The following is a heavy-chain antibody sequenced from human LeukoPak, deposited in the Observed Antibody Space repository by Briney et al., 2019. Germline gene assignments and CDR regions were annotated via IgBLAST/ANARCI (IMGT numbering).Heavy chain of an antibody. V-gene: IGHV1-18*01. Sequence: ASVKVSCKASGYTFTSHGISWVRQAPGQGLEWLGWMSVYNGNTNYAQKLQGRVAMTIDTSTGTAYMELRSLRSDDTDLYYCARGPRDPSGYFDYWGQGTLVTVSS. CDR2: MSVYNGNT. CDR1: GYTFTSHG. D-gene: IGHD6-25*01. J-gene: IGHJ4*02. CDR3: ARGPRDPSGYFDY.